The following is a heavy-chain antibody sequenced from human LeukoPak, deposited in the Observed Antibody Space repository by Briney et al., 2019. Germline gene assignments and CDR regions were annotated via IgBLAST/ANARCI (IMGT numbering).Heavy chain of an antibody. V-gene: IGHV3-74*01. Sequence: GGSLRLSCAASGFTFSSYWTHWVRQAPGKGLVWVSRINSDGSSTSYADSVKGRFTISRDNAKNTLYLQMNSLRAEDTAVYYCARSTPGTRDAFDIWGQGTMVTVSS. CDR2: INSDGSST. D-gene: IGHD6-13*01. CDR1: GFTFSSYW. CDR3: ARSTPGTRDAFDI. J-gene: IGHJ3*02.